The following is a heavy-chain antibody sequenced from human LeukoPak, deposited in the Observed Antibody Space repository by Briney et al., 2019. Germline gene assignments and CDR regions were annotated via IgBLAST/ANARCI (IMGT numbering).Heavy chain of an antibody. D-gene: IGHD4-17*01. J-gene: IGHJ6*02. CDR1: GGSFSGYY. CDR3: ARGPDYGDYGRPFYYYGMDV. CDR2: INHSGST. V-gene: IGHV4-34*01. Sequence: PSETLSLTCAVSGGSFSGYYWSWIRQPPGKGLEWIGEINHSGSTNYNPSLKSRVTISVDTSKNQFSLKLSSVTAADTAVYYCARGPDYGDYGRPFYYYGMDVWGQGTTVTVSS.